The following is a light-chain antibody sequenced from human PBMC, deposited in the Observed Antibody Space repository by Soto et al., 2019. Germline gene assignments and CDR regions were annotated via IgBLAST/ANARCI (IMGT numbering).Light chain of an antibody. V-gene: IGKV3-20*01. Sequence: EMVLTQSPGTPSLPPGERATLSCRARQSVSSSYLAWYQQKPRQAPRLLIYGACSRATGIPDRFSGSGSGTDFTLTISRLEPEDFAVYYCQQYGSSLSSTFGQGTKLEI. J-gene: IGKJ2*02. CDR1: QSVSSSY. CDR2: GAC. CDR3: QQYGSSLSST.